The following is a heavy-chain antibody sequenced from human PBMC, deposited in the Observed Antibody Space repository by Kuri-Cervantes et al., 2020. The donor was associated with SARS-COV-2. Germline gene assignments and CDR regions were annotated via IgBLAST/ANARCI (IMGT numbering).Heavy chain of an antibody. D-gene: IGHD3-10*01. J-gene: IGHJ4*02. CDR3: ARDRYDGSGIFNS. Sequence: GGSLRLSCAASGFTFSNYEMNWVRQAPGKRLEWVSYIIGSGSTIYYADSVKGRFTIARDNAGNSLHLQINSLRAEDTAVYYCARDRYDGSGIFNSWGQGTLVTVSS. V-gene: IGHV3-48*03. CDR2: IIGSGSTI. CDR1: GFTFSNYE.